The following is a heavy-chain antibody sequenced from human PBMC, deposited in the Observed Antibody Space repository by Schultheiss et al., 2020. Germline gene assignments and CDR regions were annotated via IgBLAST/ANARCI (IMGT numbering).Heavy chain of an antibody. V-gene: IGHV4-4*07. CDR3: ARDNSGSYDYYYYYGMDV. J-gene: IGHJ6*02. CDR1: GGSISSYY. D-gene: IGHD1-26*01. CDR2: IFTRGST. Sequence: SETLSLTCTVSGGSISSYYWSWIRQPAGKGLEWIGRIFTRGSTNYNPSLKSRVTISMDTSKNQFSLKLSSVTAADTAVYYCARDNSGSYDYYYYYGMDVWGQGTTVTVSS.